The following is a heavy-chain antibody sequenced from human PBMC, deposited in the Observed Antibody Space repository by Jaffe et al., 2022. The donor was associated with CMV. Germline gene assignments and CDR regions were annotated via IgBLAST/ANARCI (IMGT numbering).Heavy chain of an antibody. V-gene: IGHV3-30*18. J-gene: IGHJ6*02. Sequence: QVQLVESGGGVVQPGRSLRLSCAASGFTFSSYGMHWVRQAPGKGLEWVAVISYDGSNKYYADSVKGRFTISRDNSKNTLYLQMNSLRAEDTAVYYCAKDSRYYYDSSGKTPLYYYYGMDVWGQGTTVTVSS. CDR2: ISYDGSNK. CDR1: GFTFSSYG. D-gene: IGHD3-22*01. CDR3: AKDSRYYYDSSGKTPLYYYYGMDV.